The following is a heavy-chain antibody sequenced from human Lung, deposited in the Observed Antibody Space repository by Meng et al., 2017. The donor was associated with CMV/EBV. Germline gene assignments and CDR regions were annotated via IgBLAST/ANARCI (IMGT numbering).Heavy chain of an antibody. Sequence: SLKISXAASGFTFSRYDMHWVSQAPGKGLEWVAFMRHDGSNHYYADSVKGRFTISRDNSTNTLYLKMNSLRDEATSVYYCAKFLSWEPDDAFDIWGQGTMVTVSS. CDR3: AKFLSWEPDDAFDI. J-gene: IGHJ3*02. D-gene: IGHD1-26*01. V-gene: IGHV3-30*02. CDR2: MRHDGSNH. CDR1: GFTFSRYD.